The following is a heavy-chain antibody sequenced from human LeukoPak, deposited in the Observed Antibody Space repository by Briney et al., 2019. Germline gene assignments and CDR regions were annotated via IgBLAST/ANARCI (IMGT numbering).Heavy chain of an antibody. CDR2: INHSGST. CDR3: ARPIHSSSWYALDI. D-gene: IGHD6-13*01. V-gene: IGHV4-34*01. J-gene: IGHJ3*02. Sequence: SETLSLTCAVYGGSFSGYYWSWIRQPPGKGLEWIGEINHSGSTNYNPSLKSRVTISVDTSKNQFSLKLSSVTAAGTAVYYCARPIHSSSWYALDIWGQGTMVTVSS. CDR1: GGSFSGYY.